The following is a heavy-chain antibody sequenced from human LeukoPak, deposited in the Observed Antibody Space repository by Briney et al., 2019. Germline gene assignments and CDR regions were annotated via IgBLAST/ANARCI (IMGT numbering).Heavy chain of an antibody. CDR3: ARDGDYPDY. V-gene: IGHV1-2*02. CDR1: GYTFTSYG. Sequence: ASVKVSCKASGYTFTSYGISWVRQAPGQGLEWMGWINPNSGGTNYAQKFQGRVTMTRDTSISTAYMELSRLRSDDTAVYYCARDGDYPDYWGQGTLVTVSS. J-gene: IGHJ4*02. CDR2: INPNSGGT. D-gene: IGHD3-16*01.